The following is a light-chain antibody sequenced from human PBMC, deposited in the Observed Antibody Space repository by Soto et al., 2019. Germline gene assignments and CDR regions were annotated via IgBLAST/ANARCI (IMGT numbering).Light chain of an antibody. J-gene: IGLJ1*01. CDR1: SSDVGGYNY. CDR2: DVS. V-gene: IGLV2-14*01. Sequence: HSVLTQPGSVSGSPGQSITISCTGTSSDVGGYNYVSWYQQHPAKAPKLMVYDVSNRPSGVSNRFSGSKSGNTASLTISGLQAEDEADYYCSSYTTSGTRVFGTGTKVTVL. CDR3: SSYTTSGTRV.